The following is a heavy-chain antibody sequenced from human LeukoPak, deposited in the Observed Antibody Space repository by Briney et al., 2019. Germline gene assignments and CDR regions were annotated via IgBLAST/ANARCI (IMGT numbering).Heavy chain of an antibody. Sequence: GGSLRLSCTASGFTFGDYAMSWVRQAPGKGLEWVGFIRSKAYGGTTEYAASVKGRFTISRDDSKSIAYLQMNSLKTEDTAVYYCTRGRDSSSWHYYYYGMDVWGQGTTVTVSS. J-gene: IGHJ6*02. CDR1: GFTFGDYA. CDR2: IRSKAYGGTT. V-gene: IGHV3-49*04. D-gene: IGHD6-13*01. CDR3: TRGRDSSSWHYYYYGMDV.